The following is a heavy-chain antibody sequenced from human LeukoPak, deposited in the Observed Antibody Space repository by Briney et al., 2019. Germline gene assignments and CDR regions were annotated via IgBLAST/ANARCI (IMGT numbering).Heavy chain of an antibody. CDR3: ARDSSSGWYFDY. J-gene: IGHJ4*02. D-gene: IGHD6-19*01. CDR1: GGTFSSYA. V-gene: IGHV1-69*13. Sequence: SVKVSCKASGGTFSSYAISWVRQAPGQGLEWMGGIIPIFGTANYAQKFQGRVTITADESTSAAYMELSSLRSEDTAVYYCARDSSSGWYFDYWGQGTLVTVSS. CDR2: IIPIFGTA.